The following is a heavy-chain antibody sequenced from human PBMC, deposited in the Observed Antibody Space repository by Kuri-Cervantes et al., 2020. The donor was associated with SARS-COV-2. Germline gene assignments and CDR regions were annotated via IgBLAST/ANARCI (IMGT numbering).Heavy chain of an antibody. D-gene: IGHD6-13*01. V-gene: IGHV4-59*01. J-gene: IGHJ4*02. Sequence: SETLSLTCTVSGGSISSYYWSWIRQPPGKGLEWIGYIYYSGSTNYNPSLKSRVTISVDTSKNQFSLKLSSVTAADTAVYYCARSSSWYAVDYRGQGTLVTVSS. CDR2: IYYSGST. CDR3: ARSSSWYAVDY. CDR1: GGSISSYY.